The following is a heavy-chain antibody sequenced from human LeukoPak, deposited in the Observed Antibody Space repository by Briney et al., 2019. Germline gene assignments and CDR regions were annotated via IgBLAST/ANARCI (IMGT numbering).Heavy chain of an antibody. D-gene: IGHD3-22*01. CDR2: ISSDGSNK. CDR1: GFTFSNYA. J-gene: IGHJ4*01. CDR3: ASHYDTSGYHYFDY. V-gene: IGHV3-30-3*01. Sequence: GGSLRLSCAASGFTFSNYAMHWVRQAPGKGLEWVAVISSDGSNKYYADSVKGRFTISRDNSKNTLYLQMNSLRAEDTAVYSCASHYDTSGYHYFDYWGQGTLVSVSS.